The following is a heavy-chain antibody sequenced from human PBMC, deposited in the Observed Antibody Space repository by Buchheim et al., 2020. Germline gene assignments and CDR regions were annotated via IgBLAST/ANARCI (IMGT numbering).Heavy chain of an antibody. CDR2: ISGSGGST. Sequence: EVQLLESGGGLVQPGGSLRLSCAASGFTFSTYAMTWVRQAPGKGLEWVSSISGSGGSTYYADSVKGRFTISRDKSKRTLYLQMNSLRAEDTAVYFCADSTIYRDAFDIWGQGT. J-gene: IGHJ3*02. D-gene: IGHD2-21*01. CDR1: GFTFSTYA. CDR3: ADSTIYRDAFDI. V-gene: IGHV3-23*01.